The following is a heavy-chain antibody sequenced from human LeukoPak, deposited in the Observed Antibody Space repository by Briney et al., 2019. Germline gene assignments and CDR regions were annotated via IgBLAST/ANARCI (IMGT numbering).Heavy chain of an antibody. V-gene: IGHV3-53*01. CDR1: GFTVSSNY. Sequence: GGSLRLSCAASGFTVSSNYMSWVRQAPGKGLEWVSVIYSGGSTYYADSVKGRFTISRDNSKNTLYLQMNSLRAEDTAVYYCAREYYYDSSGYFGAFDIWGQGTMVTVSS. D-gene: IGHD3-22*01. CDR2: IYSGGST. J-gene: IGHJ3*02. CDR3: AREYYYDSSGYFGAFDI.